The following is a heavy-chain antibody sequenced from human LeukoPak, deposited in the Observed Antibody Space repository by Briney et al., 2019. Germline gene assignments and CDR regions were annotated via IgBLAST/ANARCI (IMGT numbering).Heavy chain of an antibody. CDR1: GFTFSSDA. J-gene: IGHJ5*02. D-gene: IGHD2-15*01. V-gene: IGHV3-30-3*01. CDR2: ISYDGSNK. CDR3: AGGSGWFDP. Sequence: PGRSLRLSCAASGFTFSSDAMHWVRQAPGKGLEWVAVISYDGSNKYYADSVKGRFTISRDNSKNTLFLQMNSLRAEDTAVYYCAGGSGWFDPWGQGTLVTVSS.